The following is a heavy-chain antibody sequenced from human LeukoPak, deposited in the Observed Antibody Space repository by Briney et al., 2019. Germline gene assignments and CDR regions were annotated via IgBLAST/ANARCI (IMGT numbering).Heavy chain of an antibody. J-gene: IGHJ5*02. D-gene: IGHD2-21*02. Sequence: KPSETLSLTCAVSGYSISSGYYWGWIRQPPGKGLEWSGSIYHSGSTYYNPSLKSRVTISVDTSKNQFSLKLSSVTAADTAVYYCARDMRGDLPNNWFDPWGQGTLVTVSS. CDR1: GYSISSGYY. CDR3: ARDMRGDLPNNWFDP. CDR2: IYHSGST. V-gene: IGHV4-38-2*02.